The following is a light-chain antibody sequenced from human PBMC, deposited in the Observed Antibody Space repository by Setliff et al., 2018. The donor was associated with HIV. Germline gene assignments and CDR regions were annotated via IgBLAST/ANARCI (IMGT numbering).Light chain of an antibody. Sequence: EIVLTQSPGTLSLSPGERVTLSCRASQSFSSTYLAWYQKKPGLAPRLLLYDASTRATGIPERFSGSGSGTDFTLTISRLEPEDFAVYYCQQYVNLPITFGQGTRLEIK. V-gene: IGKV3D-20*01. CDR1: QSFSSTY. CDR3: QQYVNLPIT. CDR2: DAS. J-gene: IGKJ5*01.